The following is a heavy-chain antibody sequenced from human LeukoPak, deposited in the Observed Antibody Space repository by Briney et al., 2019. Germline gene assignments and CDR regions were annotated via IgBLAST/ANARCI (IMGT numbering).Heavy chain of an antibody. CDR3: AKPSSSWRPPDP. CDR2: ISSSGGST. V-gene: IGHV3-23*01. D-gene: IGHD6-13*01. J-gene: IGHJ5*02. Sequence: GGSLRLSCAASGFTFSSYAMSWVRQVPGKGLEWVSTISSSGGSTYYADSVKDRFTISRDNSKNTLYLQMNSLRAEDTAVYYCAKPSSSWRPPDPWGQGTLVTVSS. CDR1: GFTFSSYA.